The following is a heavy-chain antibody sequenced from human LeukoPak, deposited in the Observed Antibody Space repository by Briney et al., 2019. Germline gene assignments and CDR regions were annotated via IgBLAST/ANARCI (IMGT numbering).Heavy chain of an antibody. J-gene: IGHJ4*02. CDR1: GGSISSSSHY. Sequence: SETLSLTCTVSGGSISSSSHYWGWIRRPPGKGLEWIGSIYYSGSTNYNLSLKSRVTISVDTSKNHFSLKLSSVTAADTAVYYCARSYNWNYNYWGQGTLVTVSS. CDR3: ARSYNWNYNY. D-gene: IGHD1-7*01. CDR2: IYYSGST. V-gene: IGHV4-39*02.